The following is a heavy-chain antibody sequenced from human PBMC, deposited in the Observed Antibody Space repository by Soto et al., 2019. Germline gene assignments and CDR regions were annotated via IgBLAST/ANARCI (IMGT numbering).Heavy chain of an antibody. J-gene: IGHJ4*02. D-gene: IGHD3-16*01. CDR2: IHYSGST. CDR3: TVGGAGHPFDY. CDR1: GVSITSHY. V-gene: IGHV4-59*11. Sequence: QVQLQESGPGLVKPSETLSLTCTVSGVSITSHYWSWLGQPPGKGLEWIGNIHYSGSTNYSPSLKGRVIISVDTSENQSSLKLSSVTTADTAVYYCTVGGAGHPFDYWGQGTLVTVSS.